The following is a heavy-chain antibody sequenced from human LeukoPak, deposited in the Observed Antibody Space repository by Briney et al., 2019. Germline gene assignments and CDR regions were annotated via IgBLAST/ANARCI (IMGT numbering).Heavy chain of an antibody. Sequence: GASVKVSCKASGYTFTSYGISWVRQAPGQGLECMGWISAYNGNTNYAQKLQGRVTMTTDTSTSTAYMELRSLRSDDTAVYYCAREYPQNLWFGELTLFDYWGQGTLVTVSS. D-gene: IGHD3-10*01. CDR3: AREYPQNLWFGELTLFDY. CDR1: GYTFTSYG. V-gene: IGHV1-18*01. CDR2: ISAYNGNT. J-gene: IGHJ4*02.